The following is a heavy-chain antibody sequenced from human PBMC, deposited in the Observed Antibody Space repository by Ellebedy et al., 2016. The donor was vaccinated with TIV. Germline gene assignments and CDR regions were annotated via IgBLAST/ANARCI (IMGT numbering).Heavy chain of an antibody. Sequence: GESLKISCAASGLTFSSHAMSWVRQAPGKGLEWVSSISGSGGNTYYADSVKGRFTISRDNSKDTLYLQVTSLRAEDTAVYYCARDPVGVGPAFDIWGQGTMVTVSS. CDR2: ISGSGGNT. CDR3: ARDPVGVGPAFDI. J-gene: IGHJ3*02. CDR1: GLTFSSHA. V-gene: IGHV3-23*01. D-gene: IGHD4-23*01.